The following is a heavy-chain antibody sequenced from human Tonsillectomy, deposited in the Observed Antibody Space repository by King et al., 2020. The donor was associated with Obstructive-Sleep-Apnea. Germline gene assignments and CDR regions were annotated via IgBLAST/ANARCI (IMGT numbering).Heavy chain of an antibody. Sequence: QLVQSGAEVKKPGASVKVSCKASGYTFTGYYMYWVRQAPGRGLEWMGWINPHSGDTNYVQKFQGRVTMTRDTSISTAYMELSRLTSDDTAVYYCARGSGGSFGGYWGQGTLVTVSS. J-gene: IGHJ4*02. D-gene: IGHD3-16*01. V-gene: IGHV1-2*02. CDR1: GYTFTGYY. CDR2: INPHSGDT. CDR3: ARGSGGSFGGY.